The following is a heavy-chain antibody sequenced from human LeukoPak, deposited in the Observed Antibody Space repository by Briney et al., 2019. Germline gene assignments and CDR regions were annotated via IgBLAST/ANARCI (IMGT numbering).Heavy chain of an antibody. Sequence: GGSLRLSCAASGFTFSSYSMNWVCQAPGKRLEWVSYISSSSSTIYYADSVKGRYTISRDNAKNSLYLQMNSLRAEDTAVYYCARDRVVGAYYYYYYMDVWGKGTTVTVSS. V-gene: IGHV3-48*01. J-gene: IGHJ6*03. CDR3: ARDRVVGAYYYYYYMDV. D-gene: IGHD1-26*01. CDR1: GFTFSSYS. CDR2: ISSSSSTI.